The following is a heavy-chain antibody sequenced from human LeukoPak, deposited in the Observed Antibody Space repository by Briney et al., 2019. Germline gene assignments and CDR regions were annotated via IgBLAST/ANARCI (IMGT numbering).Heavy chain of an antibody. V-gene: IGHV4-59*08. CDR3: ARQTYDGYFDY. CDR2: IYNSGST. Sequence: SETLSLTCIVSRDSIRSYYWSWIRQPPEKGLEWIGNIYNSGSTKYNPSLKTRITISLDTSNNQFSLKLNSVTAADTAVYYCARQTYDGYFDYWGQGTLVTVSS. D-gene: IGHD3-3*01. J-gene: IGHJ4*02. CDR1: RDSIRSYY.